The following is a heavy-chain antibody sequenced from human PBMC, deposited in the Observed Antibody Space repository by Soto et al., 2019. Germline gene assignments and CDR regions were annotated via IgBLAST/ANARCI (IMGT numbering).Heavy chain of an antibody. CDR3: ARGPYCSGGSCSDDAFDI. V-gene: IGHV3-21*01. CDR2: ISSSSSYI. D-gene: IGHD2-15*01. Sequence: EVQLVESGGGLVKPGGSLRLSCAASGFTFSSYSMNWVRQAPGKGLEWVPSISSSSSYIYYADSVKGRFTISRDNAKNSLYLQMNSLRAEDTAVYYCARGPYCSGGSCSDDAFDIWGQGTMVTVSS. J-gene: IGHJ3*02. CDR1: GFTFSSYS.